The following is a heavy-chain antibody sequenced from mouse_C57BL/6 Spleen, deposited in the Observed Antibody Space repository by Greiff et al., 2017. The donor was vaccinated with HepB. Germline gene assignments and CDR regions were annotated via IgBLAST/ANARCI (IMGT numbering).Heavy chain of an antibody. V-gene: IGHV1-80*01. J-gene: IGHJ4*01. CDR1: GYAFSSYW. CDR2: IYPGDGDT. Sequence: QVQLQQSGAELVKPGASVKISCKASGYAFSSYWMNWVKQRPGKGLEWIGQIYPGDGDTNYNGKFKGKATLTADKSSSTAYMQLSSLTSEDSAVYFCARVDSSGRYYAMDYWGQGTSVTVSS. D-gene: IGHD3-2*02. CDR3: ARVDSSGRYYAMDY.